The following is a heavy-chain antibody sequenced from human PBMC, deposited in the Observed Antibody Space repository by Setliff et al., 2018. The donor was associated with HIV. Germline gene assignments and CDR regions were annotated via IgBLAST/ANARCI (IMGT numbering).Heavy chain of an antibody. V-gene: IGHV1-69*05. CDR1: GGTFSSYA. D-gene: IGHD3-22*01. CDR2: IIPIFGTA. J-gene: IGHJ3*02. CDR3: ARDRAHYYDSSGQMPFDI. Sequence: KVSCKASGGTFSSYAISWVRRAPGQGLEWMGGIIPIFGTANYAQKFQGRVTITTDESTSTAYMELSSLRSEDTAVYYCARDRAHYYDSSGQMPFDIWGQGTMVTVSS.